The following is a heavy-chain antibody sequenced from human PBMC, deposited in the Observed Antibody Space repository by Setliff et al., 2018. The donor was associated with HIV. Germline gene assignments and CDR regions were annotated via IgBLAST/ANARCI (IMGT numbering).Heavy chain of an antibody. J-gene: IGHJ5*02. V-gene: IGHV1-18*01. D-gene: IGHD6-13*01. CDR2: ISAYNGNT. Sequence: RASVKVSCKASGYTFTSYGISWVRQAPGQGLEWMGWISAYNGNTYYAQKLQGRVTMTTDTSTSTAYMELRSLRSDDTAVYYCARLVAAAGKTGWFDPWGQGTLVTVSS. CDR3: ARLVAAAGKTGWFDP. CDR1: GYTFTSYG.